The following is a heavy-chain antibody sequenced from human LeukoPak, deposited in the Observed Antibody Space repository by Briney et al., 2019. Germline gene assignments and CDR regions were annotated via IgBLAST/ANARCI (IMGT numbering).Heavy chain of an antibody. CDR3: ARRGSSGWHDY. J-gene: IGHJ4*02. V-gene: IGHV3-23*01. CDR2: ISGGGITT. Sequence: GGSLRISCAASGFTFSNYAMSWVRQDPGKGLECVSAISGGGITTYYTDSVEGRFTISRDNSKNTLYLQMNSLRAEDTAVYYCARRGSSGWHDYWGQGTLVTVSS. D-gene: IGHD6-19*01. CDR1: GFTFSNYA.